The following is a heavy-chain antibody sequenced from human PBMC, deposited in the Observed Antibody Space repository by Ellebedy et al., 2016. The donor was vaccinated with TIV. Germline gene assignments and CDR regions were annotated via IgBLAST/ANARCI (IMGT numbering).Heavy chain of an antibody. D-gene: IGHD4-17*01. Sequence: GGSLRLSCAASGFTFRSYWMSWVRQAPGKGLEWVANIYQDGSEKYYVDSVKGRFTISRDNAKNSPYLQMNSLRVEDTAVYYCARRGSYGDYAVQINNWFDRWGQGTLVTVYS. J-gene: IGHJ5*02. CDR2: IYQDGSEK. CDR1: GFTFRSYW. V-gene: IGHV3-7*01. CDR3: ARRGSYGDYAVQINNWFDR.